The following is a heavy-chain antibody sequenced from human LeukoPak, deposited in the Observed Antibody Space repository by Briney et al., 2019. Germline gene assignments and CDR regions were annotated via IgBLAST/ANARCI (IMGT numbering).Heavy chain of an antibody. CDR1: GGSISSYY. CDR2: IYSSGST. D-gene: IGHD2-2*01. CDR3: ARTYSTSSNFDY. V-gene: IGHV4-4*09. Sequence: SETLSLTCTVSGGSISSYYWSWIRQPPAKGLEWIGYIYSSGSTNYNPSLKTRVTISVDTSKEQFSLKLSSVTAADTALYYCARTYSTSSNFDYWGQGNLVTVSS. J-gene: IGHJ4*02.